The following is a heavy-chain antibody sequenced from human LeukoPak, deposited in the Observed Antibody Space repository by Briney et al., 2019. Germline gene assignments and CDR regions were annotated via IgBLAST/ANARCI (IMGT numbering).Heavy chain of an antibody. CDR3: ARSYSSSPQDY. D-gene: IGHD6-13*01. Sequence: SETLSLTCTVSGGSISSGDYYWSWIRQPPGRGLEWIGNILYSGSAYYNPSLKSRVTISEDASENQFSLKLSSVTAADTAVYYCARSYSSSPQDYWGQGTLVTVSS. J-gene: IGHJ4*02. CDR2: ILYSGSA. V-gene: IGHV4-30-4*01. CDR1: GGSISSGDYY.